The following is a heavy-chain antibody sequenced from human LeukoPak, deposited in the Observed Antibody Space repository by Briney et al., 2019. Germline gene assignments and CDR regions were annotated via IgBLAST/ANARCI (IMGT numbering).Heavy chain of an antibody. CDR2: INPNSDGT. CDR3: ARGGGYSSSGDAFDI. Sequence: ASVKVSCKASGYTFTGYYMHWVRQAPGQGLEWMGWINPNSDGTNYAQKFQGWVTMTRDTSISTAYMELSRLRSDDTAVYYCARGGGYSSSGDAFDIWGQGTMVTVSS. CDR1: GYTFTGYY. V-gene: IGHV1-2*04. J-gene: IGHJ3*02. D-gene: IGHD6-13*01.